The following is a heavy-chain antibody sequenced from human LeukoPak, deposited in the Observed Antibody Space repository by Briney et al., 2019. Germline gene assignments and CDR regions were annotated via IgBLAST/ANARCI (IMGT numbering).Heavy chain of an antibody. J-gene: IGHJ4*02. CDR1: GGSFSGYY. CDR3: ASAYDSSGYYGGDY. CDR2: INYSGST. Sequence: SETLSLTCAVYGGSFSGYYWSWIRQPPGKGLEWIGEINYSGSTNYNPSLKSRVTISVDTSKNQFSLKLSSVTAADTAVYYCASAYDSSGYYGGDYWGQGTLVTVSS. D-gene: IGHD3-22*01. V-gene: IGHV4-34*01.